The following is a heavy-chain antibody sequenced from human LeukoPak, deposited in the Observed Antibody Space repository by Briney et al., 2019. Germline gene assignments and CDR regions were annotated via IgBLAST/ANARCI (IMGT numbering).Heavy chain of an antibody. J-gene: IGHJ3*01. CDR3: ARAYYYTSGSYPGAFDV. CDR2: ISGSGGST. Sequence: GGTLRLSCAASGFTFSSYGMSWVRQAPGKGLEWVSAISGSGGSTYYADSVKGRFTISRDNAKNSLDLQMDSLRAEDTGVYYCARAYYYTSGSYPGAFDVWGQGTVVTVSS. CDR1: GFTFSSYG. D-gene: IGHD3-10*01. V-gene: IGHV3-23*01.